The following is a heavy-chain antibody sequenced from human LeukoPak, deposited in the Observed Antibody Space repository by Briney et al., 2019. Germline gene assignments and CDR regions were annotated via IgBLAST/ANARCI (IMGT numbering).Heavy chain of an antibody. CDR2: IYYSGST. D-gene: IGHD6-19*01. V-gene: IGHV4-31*03. J-gene: IGHJ4*02. Sequence: SGTLSLTCTVSGGSISSGGYYWSWIRQHPGKGLEWIGYIYYSGSTYYNPSLKSRVTISVDTSKNQFSLKLSSVTAADTAVYYCASRKAVAGTGGFDYWGQGTLVTVSS. CDR1: GGSISSGGYY. CDR3: ASRKAVAGTGGFDY.